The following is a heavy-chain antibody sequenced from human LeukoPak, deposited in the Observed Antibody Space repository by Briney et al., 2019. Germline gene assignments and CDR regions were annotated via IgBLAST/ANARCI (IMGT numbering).Heavy chain of an antibody. J-gene: IGHJ4*02. D-gene: IGHD2-2*01. CDR2: INHSGST. Sequence: SETLSLTCAVYGGSFSGYYWSWIRQPPGKGLEWIGEINHSGSTNYNPSLKGRVTISVDTSKNQFSLKLSSVTAADTAVYYCARGRAGYCSSTSCYAGRVDYWGQGTLVTVSS. CDR3: ARGRAGYCSSTSCYAGRVDY. V-gene: IGHV4-34*01. CDR1: GGSFSGYY.